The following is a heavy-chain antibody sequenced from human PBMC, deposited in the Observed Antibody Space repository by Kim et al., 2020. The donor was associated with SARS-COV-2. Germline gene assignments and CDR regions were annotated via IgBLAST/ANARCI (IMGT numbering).Heavy chain of an antibody. J-gene: IGHJ4*02. CDR3: ATGGSGYCTSSTCYSFDY. Sequence: KGRFTISRDNSKNTLFLQMNSLRDDDTAVYYCATGGSGYCTSSTCYSFDYWGQGTLVTVSS. V-gene: IGHV3-30*04. D-gene: IGHD2-2*02.